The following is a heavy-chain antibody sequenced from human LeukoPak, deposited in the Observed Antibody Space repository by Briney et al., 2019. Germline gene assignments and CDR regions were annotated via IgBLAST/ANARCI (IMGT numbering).Heavy chain of an antibody. D-gene: IGHD3-22*01. CDR2: IYYSGST. J-gene: IGHJ6*03. CDR1: GGSISTYY. V-gene: IGHV4-59*01. CDR3: ARAPQYYDSSGYYYYYMDV. Sequence: SETLSLTCTVSGGSISTYYWSWIRQPPGKGLEWIGYIYYSGSTDYNPSLKSRVTLSVDTSKNQFSLNLSSVTAADTAVYYCARAPQYYDSSGYYYYYMDVWGKGTTVTVSS.